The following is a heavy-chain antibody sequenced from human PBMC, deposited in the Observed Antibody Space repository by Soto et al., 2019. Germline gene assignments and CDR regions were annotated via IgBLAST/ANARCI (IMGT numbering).Heavy chain of an antibody. CDR1: GRSITSYY. Sequence: QVVLQESGPGLVKPSETLSLTCSVSGRSITSYYWSWVRQPPGKGLEWIGYIYENGITSQNPSLKRRVTMSADTSQNQFSLKLTSVTGADTAVYYCARTYDSNGYANEFDSWGQGILVTVTS. CDR3: ARTYDSNGYANEFDS. V-gene: IGHV4-59*12. CDR2: IYENGIT. J-gene: IGHJ4*02. D-gene: IGHD3-22*01.